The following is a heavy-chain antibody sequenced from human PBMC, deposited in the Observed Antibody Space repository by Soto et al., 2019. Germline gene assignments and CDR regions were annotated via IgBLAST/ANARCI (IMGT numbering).Heavy chain of an antibody. CDR3: ARALDY. J-gene: IGHJ4*02. V-gene: IGHV4-59*01. CDR2: IYYSGST. CDR1: GGSISSYY. Sequence: PSETLSLTCTVSGGSISSYYWSWIRQPPGKGLEWIGYIYYSGSTNYNPSLKSRVTISVDTSKNQFSLKLSSVTAADTAVYYCARALDYWGQGTLVTVSS.